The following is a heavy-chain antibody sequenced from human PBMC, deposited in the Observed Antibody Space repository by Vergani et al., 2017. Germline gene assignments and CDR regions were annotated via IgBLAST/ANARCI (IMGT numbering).Heavy chain of an antibody. Sequence: VEAGGGLVQPGGSLRLSCTASGFTFQAFGFHWVRQVSGRGLEWVSGIDRNYGVKNGNSFEGRFSISRENAKKAVFLQMNNLRHEDTALYFCVKDNDYDADGPFDLWGRGTLVTVSS. CDR3: VKDNDYDADGPFDL. CDR2: IDRNYGVK. CDR1: GFTFQAFG. V-gene: IGHV3-9*01. D-gene: IGHD3-16*01. J-gene: IGHJ2*01.